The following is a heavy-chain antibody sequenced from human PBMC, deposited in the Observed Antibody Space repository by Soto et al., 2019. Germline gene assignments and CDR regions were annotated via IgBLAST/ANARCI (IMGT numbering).Heavy chain of an antibody. V-gene: IGHV3-74*01. CDR3: ARVLRRRGAFAI. CDR1: GFTFSSYW. D-gene: IGHD5-12*01. J-gene: IGHJ3*02. Sequence: EVQLVESGGGLVQPGGSLRLSCAASGFTFSSYWMHWVRQAPGKGLVWVSRINSDGSSTSYADSVKGRFTISRDNAKNTLYLQMTSLRGEDTAVYYCARVLRRRGAFAIWGQGTMVTVSS. CDR2: INSDGSST.